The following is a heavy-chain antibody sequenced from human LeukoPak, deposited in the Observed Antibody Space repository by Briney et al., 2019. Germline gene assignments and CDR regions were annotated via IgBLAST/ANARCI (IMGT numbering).Heavy chain of an antibody. CDR3: ARGRGYVLRFLEWLF. V-gene: IGHV4-34*01. CDR1: GGSFSGYY. D-gene: IGHD3-3*01. Sequence: SETLSLTCAVYGGSFSGYYWSWIRQPPGKGLEWIGEINHSGSTNYNPSRKSRVTISVDTSKNQFSLKLSSVTAADTAVYYCARGRGYVLRFLEWLFWGQGTLVTVSS. J-gene: IGHJ4*02. CDR2: INHSGST.